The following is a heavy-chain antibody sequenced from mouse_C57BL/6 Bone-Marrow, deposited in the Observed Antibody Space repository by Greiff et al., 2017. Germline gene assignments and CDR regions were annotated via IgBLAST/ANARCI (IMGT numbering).Heavy chain of an antibody. CDR3: ASSNYVVPWFAY. J-gene: IGHJ3*01. CDR2: IYPSDSET. CDR1: GYTFTSYW. Sequence: VQLQQPGAELVRPGSSVKLSCKASGYTFTSYWMDWVKQRPGQGLEWIGNIYPSDSETHYNQKFKDKATLTVDKSSSTAYMQLSSLTSEDSAVYYCASSNYVVPWFAYWGRGTLVTVSA. D-gene: IGHD2-5*01. V-gene: IGHV1-61*01.